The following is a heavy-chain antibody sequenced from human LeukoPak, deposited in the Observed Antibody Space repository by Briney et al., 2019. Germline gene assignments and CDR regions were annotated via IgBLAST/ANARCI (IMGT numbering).Heavy chain of an antibody. J-gene: IGHJ4*02. CDR3: ATAQRFGDDY. D-gene: IGHD3-10*01. Sequence: GGSLRLSCASSGFTFSSYSMNWVRQAPGKGLEWVSSISSSSSYIYYADSVKGRFTISRDNAKNSLYLQMNSLRAEDTAVYYCATAQRFGDDYWGQGTLVTVSS. CDR2: ISSSSSYI. V-gene: IGHV3-21*01. CDR1: GFTFSSYS.